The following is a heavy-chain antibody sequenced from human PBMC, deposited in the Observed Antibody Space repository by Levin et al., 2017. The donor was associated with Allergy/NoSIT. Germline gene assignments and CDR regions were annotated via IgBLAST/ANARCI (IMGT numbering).Heavy chain of an antibody. CDR1: GFTFSSYG. CDR3: ARVLAVYYYYGMDV. CDR2: IWYDGSNK. D-gene: IGHD2-15*01. J-gene: IGHJ6*02. Sequence: GESLKISCAASGFTFSSYGMHWVRQAPGKGLEWVAVIWYDGSNKYYADSVKGRFTISRDNSKNTLYLQMNSLRAEDTAVYYCARVLAVYYYYGMDVWGQGTTVTVSS. V-gene: IGHV3-33*01.